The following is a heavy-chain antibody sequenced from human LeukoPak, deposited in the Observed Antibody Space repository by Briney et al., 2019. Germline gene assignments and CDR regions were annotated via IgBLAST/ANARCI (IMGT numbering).Heavy chain of an antibody. D-gene: IGHD4-17*01. V-gene: IGHV1-2*02. CDR3: ARGITYGDYDAFKTIWFDP. Sequence: ASVKVSCKSSGYTFTGYYMHWVRQAPGQGLEWMGWINPKSGGTSYAQKLQGRVTMTRDTSITTAFMELSSLRSDDTAVYYCARGITYGDYDAFKTIWFDPWGQGTLVTVSS. CDR1: GYTFTGYY. CDR2: INPKSGGT. J-gene: IGHJ5*02.